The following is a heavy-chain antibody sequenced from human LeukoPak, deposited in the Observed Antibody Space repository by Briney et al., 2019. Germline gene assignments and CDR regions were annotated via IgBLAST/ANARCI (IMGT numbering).Heavy chain of an antibody. Sequence: PSETLSLTCTVSGGSISSSIYYWGWIRQPPGKGLEWIGSIYYGGSTYYNPSLKSRVTISVDTSKNQFSLKLSSVTAADTAVYYCARTTVYYYDSSGYPVLGNFDYWGQGTLVTVSS. D-gene: IGHD3-22*01. V-gene: IGHV4-39*01. CDR1: GGSISSSIYY. CDR2: IYYGGST. J-gene: IGHJ4*02. CDR3: ARTTVYYYDSSGYPVLGNFDY.